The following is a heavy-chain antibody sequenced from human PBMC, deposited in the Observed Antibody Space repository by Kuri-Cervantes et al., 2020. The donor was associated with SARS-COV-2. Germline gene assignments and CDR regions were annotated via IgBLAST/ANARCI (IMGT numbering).Heavy chain of an antibody. J-gene: IGHJ5*02. Sequence: GESLKISCAASGFTFSSYSMNWVRQAPGKGLEWVSSISSGSSYIYYADSVKGRFTISRDNAKNSLYLQMNSLRAEDTAVYYCARGRELFGWFDPWGQGTLVTVSS. CDR1: GFTFSSYS. V-gene: IGHV3-21*01. CDR3: ARGRELFGWFDP. D-gene: IGHD1-7*01. CDR2: ISSGSSYI.